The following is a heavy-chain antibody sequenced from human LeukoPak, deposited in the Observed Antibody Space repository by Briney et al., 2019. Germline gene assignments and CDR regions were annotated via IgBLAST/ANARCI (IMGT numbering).Heavy chain of an antibody. CDR3: ARDDGYCSGGSCYTNAFDI. V-gene: IGHV4-31*03. J-gene: IGHJ3*02. D-gene: IGHD2-15*01. CDR1: GGSISSGGYY. Sequence: PSQTLSLTCTVSGGSISSGGYYWSWIRQHPGKGLEWIGYVYYSGSTYYNPSLKSRVTISVDTSKNQFSLKLSSVTAADTAVYYCARDDGYCSGGSCYTNAFDIWGQGTMVTVSS. CDR2: VYYSGST.